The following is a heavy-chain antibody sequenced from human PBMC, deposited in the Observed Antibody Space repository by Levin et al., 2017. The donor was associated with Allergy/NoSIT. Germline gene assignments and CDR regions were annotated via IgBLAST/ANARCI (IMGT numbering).Heavy chain of an antibody. CDR3: AKVGGGTYYRDYFDY. J-gene: IGHJ4*02. Sequence: ASVKVSCAGSGFTFSSYAISWVRQAPGKGLEWVSAISGSGGGAYYANSVKGRFTISRDNSKNTMYLQMNSLRAEDTAVYYCAKVGGGTYYRDYFDYWGQGTLVTVSS. CDR1: GFTFSSYA. D-gene: IGHD1-26*01. V-gene: IGHV3-23*01. CDR2: ISGSGGGA.